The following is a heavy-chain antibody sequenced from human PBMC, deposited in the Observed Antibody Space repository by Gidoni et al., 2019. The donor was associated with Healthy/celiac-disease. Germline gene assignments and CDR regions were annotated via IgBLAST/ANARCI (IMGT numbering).Heavy chain of an antibody. CDR3: AKWASGSYYGAEYFQH. V-gene: IGHV3-23*01. CDR2: SGGGGSST. CDR1: GFPFSSYA. D-gene: IGHD1-26*01. J-gene: IGHJ1*01. Sequence: VQLLESGGGLEQPGGPLRLHGAASGFPFSSYAMSWVRQAPGKGLEWVSASGGGGSSTYYADSVKGRFTISRDNSKNTLYLQMNSLRAEDTAVYYCAKWASGSYYGAEYFQHWGQGTLVTVSS.